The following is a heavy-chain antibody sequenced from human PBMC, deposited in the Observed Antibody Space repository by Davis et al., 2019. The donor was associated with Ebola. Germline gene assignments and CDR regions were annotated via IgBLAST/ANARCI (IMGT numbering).Heavy chain of an antibody. CDR2: ISSGSSTI. CDR3: ARTEYYYDSRVRAFDI. CDR1: GFTFSLSA. Sequence: GESLKISCAASGFTFSLSAMSWVRQAPGKGLEWVSYISSGSSTIYYADSVKGRFTISRDNAKNSLYLQMNSLRAEDTAVYYCARTEYYYDSRVRAFDIWGQGTMVTVSS. V-gene: IGHV3-48*04. D-gene: IGHD3-22*01. J-gene: IGHJ3*02.